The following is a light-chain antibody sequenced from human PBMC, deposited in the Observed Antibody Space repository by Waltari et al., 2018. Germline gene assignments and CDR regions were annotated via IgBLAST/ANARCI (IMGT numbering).Light chain of an antibody. CDR2: ENS. CDR3: CSFASGRTWV. CDR1: TSAFGNYTL. V-gene: IGLV2-23*01. J-gene: IGLJ3*02. Sequence: QSALTLPSSVSGSPVQSFTISCTGPTSAFGNYTLVSQYQQVPGRVPKIMIYENSRRPSEISHRFSGSKSGNTAYLTISGLQAEDEADYYCCSFASGRTWVFGGGTKLTVL.